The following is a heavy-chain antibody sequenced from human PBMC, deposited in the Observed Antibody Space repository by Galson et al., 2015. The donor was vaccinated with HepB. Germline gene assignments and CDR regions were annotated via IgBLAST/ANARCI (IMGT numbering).Heavy chain of an antibody. CDR1: RFTFTTCA. D-gene: IGHD1-26*01. CDR2: MSYDGFDK. V-gene: IGHV3-30-3*01. CDR3: ARDKEATTTYDYYGMDV. J-gene: IGHJ6*02. Sequence: SLRLSCAAYRFTFTTCAMHWVRQAPGKGLEWVAVMSYDGFDKKYADSVKGRFTMSRDDSKNTLYLQMNSLKVEDTAVYYCARDKEATTTYDYYGMDVWGQGTTVTVSS.